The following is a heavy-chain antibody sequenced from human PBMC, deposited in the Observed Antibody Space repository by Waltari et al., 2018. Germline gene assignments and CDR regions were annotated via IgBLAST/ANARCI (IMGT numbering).Heavy chain of an antibody. CDR3: ARAPGRRIQNWFDP. CDR2: TTPNSGNP. V-gene: IGHV1-8*03. CDR1: GYTFTSYD. D-gene: IGHD5-18*01. J-gene: IGHJ5*02. Sequence: QVQLVQSGAEVKKPGASVKVSCKASGYTFTSYDINWVRQATGQGLEWMGWTTPNSGNPGDAQKFQVRVTITRNTSISTAYMELSSLRSEDTAVYYCARAPGRRIQNWFDPWGQGTLVTVSS.